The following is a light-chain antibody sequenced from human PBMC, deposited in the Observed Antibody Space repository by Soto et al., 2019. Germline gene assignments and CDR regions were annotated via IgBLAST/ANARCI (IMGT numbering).Light chain of an antibody. CDR1: SSDVGGYNY. CDR2: DVT. Sequence: QSALTQPASVSGSPGQSITISCTGTSSDVGGYNYVSWYQQRPGKAPRLMINDVTTRPSGVSNRFSGSKSGNTASLTISGLQAEDEADYYCSSYTSSTLGVFGGGTKLTVL. J-gene: IGLJ3*02. CDR3: SSYTSSTLGV. V-gene: IGLV2-14*03.